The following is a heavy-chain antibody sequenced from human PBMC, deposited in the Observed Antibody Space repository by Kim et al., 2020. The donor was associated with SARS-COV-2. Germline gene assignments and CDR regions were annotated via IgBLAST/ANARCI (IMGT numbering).Heavy chain of an antibody. J-gene: IGHJ4*02. Sequence: GGSLRLSCAASGFIFSSYQMNWVRQAPGKGLEWLSYISGSGSTISYADSVKGRFTISRDNAKKSLYLQMYSLRAEDTAVYYCARTNGGYGGAGDVDYWGQEPL. CDR3: ARTNGGYGGAGDVDY. CDR1: GFIFSSYQ. CDR2: ISGSGSTI. V-gene: IGHV3-48*03. D-gene: IGHD5-18*01.